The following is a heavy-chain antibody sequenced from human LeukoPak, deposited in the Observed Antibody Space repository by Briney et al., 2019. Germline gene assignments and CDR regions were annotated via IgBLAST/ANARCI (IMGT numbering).Heavy chain of an antibody. CDR2: ISSDSNYI. CDR1: GGSISSTN. V-gene: IGHV3-21*01. D-gene: IGHD3-9*01. J-gene: IGHJ5*02. Sequence: ETLSLTCGVSGGSISSTNWWSWVRQAPGKGLEWVSSISSDSNYIYYADSVKGRFTISRDNAWNSLYLQMNSLRAEDTAVYYCARKENILTGYYDHWGQGTLVTVSS. CDR3: ARKENILTGYYDH.